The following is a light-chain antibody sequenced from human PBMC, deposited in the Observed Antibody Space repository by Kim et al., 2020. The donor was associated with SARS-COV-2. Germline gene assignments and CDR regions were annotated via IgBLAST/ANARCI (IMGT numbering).Light chain of an antibody. CDR3: TSYTGTSTLGRV. J-gene: IGLJ3*02. CDR1: SSDVGAYNY. Sequence: QSALTQPASVSGSPGQSITISCTGTSSDVGAYNYVSWYQQHPGKAPKLMIYEVNNRPSGVSSRFSGSKSGDTASLTISGLQAEDEADYYCTSYTGTSTLGRVFGGGTQLTFL. CDR2: EVN. V-gene: IGLV2-14*01.